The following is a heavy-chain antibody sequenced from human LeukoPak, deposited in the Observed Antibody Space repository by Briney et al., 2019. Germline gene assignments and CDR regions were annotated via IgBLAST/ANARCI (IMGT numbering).Heavy chain of an antibody. J-gene: IGHJ4*02. CDR2: ISSNGGST. V-gene: IGHV3-64D*06. Sequence: GGSLRLSCSASGFTFSSYAMHWVRQAPGKGLEYVSAISSNGGSTYYAGSVKGRFTISRDNSKNTLYLQMSSLRAEDTAVYYCVERRDPGIAVAGTADYWGQGTLVTVSS. CDR3: VERRDPGIAVAGTADY. CDR1: GFTFSSYA. D-gene: IGHD6-19*01.